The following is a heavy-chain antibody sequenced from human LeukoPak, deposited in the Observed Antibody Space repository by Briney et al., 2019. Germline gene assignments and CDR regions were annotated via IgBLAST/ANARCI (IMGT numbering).Heavy chain of an antibody. J-gene: IGHJ3*02. CDR2: IIPIFGTA. V-gene: IGHV1-69*05. D-gene: IGHD3-22*01. Sequence: SVKVSCKASGGTYSSCAISWVRQAPGQGLEWMGGIIPIFGTANYAQKFQGRVTITTDESTSTAYMELSSLRSEDTAVYYCARGYYDSSGYYYYAFDIWGQGTMVTVSS. CDR1: GGTYSSCA. CDR3: ARGYYDSSGYYYYAFDI.